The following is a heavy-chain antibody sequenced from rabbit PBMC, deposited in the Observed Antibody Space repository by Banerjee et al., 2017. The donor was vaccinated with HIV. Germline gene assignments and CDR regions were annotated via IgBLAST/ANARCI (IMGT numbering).Heavy chain of an antibody. V-gene: IGHV1S45*01. D-gene: IGHD6-1*01. CDR3: ARSIDAGDAGYGYALGNL. Sequence: QEQLVESGGGLVKPGASLTLSCKASGFSFSNKYVMCWVRQAPGKGLEWIACINTSSGNTVYATWAKGRFTISKTSSTTVTLQMTSLTAADTATYFCARSIDAGDAGYGYALGNLWGPGTLVTVS. J-gene: IGHJ4*01. CDR2: INTSSGNT. CDR1: GFSFSNKYV.